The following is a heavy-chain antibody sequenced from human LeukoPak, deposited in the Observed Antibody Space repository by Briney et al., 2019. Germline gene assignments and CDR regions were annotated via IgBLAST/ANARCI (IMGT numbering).Heavy chain of an antibody. D-gene: IGHD1-26*01. V-gene: IGHV3-9*01. CDR2: ISWNSNTI. Sequence: GGSLRLSCAASGFTFDDYVMHWVRQAPGKGLEWVSGISWNSNTIAYADSVKGRFTISRDNAKNSLYLQMNSLRAEDTAVYYCARDEVGGPLKYWGQGILVTVSS. CDR1: GFTFDDYV. J-gene: IGHJ4*02. CDR3: ARDEVGGPLKY.